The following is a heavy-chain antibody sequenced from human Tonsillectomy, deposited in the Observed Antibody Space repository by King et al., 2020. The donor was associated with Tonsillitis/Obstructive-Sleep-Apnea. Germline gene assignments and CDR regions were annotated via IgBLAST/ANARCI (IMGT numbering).Heavy chain of an antibody. Sequence: VQLVESGGGVVQPGRSLRLSCAASGFTFSSYGMHWVRQAPGKGLEWVAVIWYDGSNKYYADSVKGRFTISRDNSKNTLYLQMNSLRAEDTAVYYCARDLGYCSGGSCYPDYWGQGTLVTVSS. D-gene: IGHD2-15*01. V-gene: IGHV3-33*01. J-gene: IGHJ4*02. CDR2: IWYDGSNK. CDR3: ARDLGYCSGGSCYPDY. CDR1: GFTFSSYG.